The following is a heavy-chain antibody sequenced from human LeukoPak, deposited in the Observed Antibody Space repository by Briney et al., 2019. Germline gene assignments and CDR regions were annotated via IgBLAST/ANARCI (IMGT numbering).Heavy chain of an antibody. CDR1: GFTFSTYG. J-gene: IGHJ4*02. V-gene: IGHV3-30*02. CDR3: AKDHVTWGNRYFDH. Sequence: GGSLTLACAASGFTFSTYGMHWVRQAPGKGLEWVAFIGHDGTKIYYADSVQGRFTISRDNSKNTLYLEMNSLSGEDTALYYCAKDHVTWGNRYFDHWGQGTVDTVSS. CDR2: IGHDGTKI. D-gene: IGHD3-16*01.